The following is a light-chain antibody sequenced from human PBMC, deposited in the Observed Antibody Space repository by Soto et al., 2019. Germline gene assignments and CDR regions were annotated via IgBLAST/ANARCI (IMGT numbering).Light chain of an antibody. CDR1: SSDVGGYKY. CDR2: EVS. J-gene: IGLJ2*01. V-gene: IGLV2-14*01. Sequence: QSALSQPASVSGSPGQSITISCTGTSSDVGGYKYVSWYQQYPGKVPKLMIYEVSNRPSGVSNRFSGSKSGNTASLTISGLQAEDEADFYCSSSTSGRFVVFGGGTKVTVL. CDR3: SSSTSGRFVV.